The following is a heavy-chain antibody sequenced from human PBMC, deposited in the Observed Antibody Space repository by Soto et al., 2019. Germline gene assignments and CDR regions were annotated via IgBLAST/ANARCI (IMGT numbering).Heavy chain of an antibody. CDR2: IIPIFGTA. CDR1: GGTFSSYA. D-gene: IGHD6-6*01. Sequence: SVNVSCKASGGTFSSYAISWVRPAPGQGLELMGGIIPIFGTANYAQKFQGRVTITADKSTSTAYMELSSLRSEDTAVYYCAIVPYSSSRRDYYYYGMDVWGQGTTDTVSS. J-gene: IGHJ6*02. CDR3: AIVPYSSSRRDYYYYGMDV. V-gene: IGHV1-69*06.